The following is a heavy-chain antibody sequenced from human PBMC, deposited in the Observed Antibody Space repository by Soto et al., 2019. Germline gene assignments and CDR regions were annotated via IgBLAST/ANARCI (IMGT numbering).Heavy chain of an antibody. CDR3: GTVADDY. J-gene: IGHJ4*02. V-gene: IGHV3-23*01. CDR2: ISGDGGTT. D-gene: IGHD6-19*01. CDR1: GFPFSSYA. Sequence: PGGSLRLSCAASGFPFSSYAMTWVRQAPGKGLECVSAISGDGGTTYYADSVKGRFTISRDNSKNTLYLQMNSLRAEDTAVYYWGTVADDYWGQGTLVTVSS.